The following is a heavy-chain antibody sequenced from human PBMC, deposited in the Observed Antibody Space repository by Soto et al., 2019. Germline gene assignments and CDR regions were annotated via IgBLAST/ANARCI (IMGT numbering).Heavy chain of an antibody. CDR1: GGTFSSYA. CDR2: IIPIFGTA. V-gene: IGHV1-69*13. D-gene: IGHD3-22*01. J-gene: IGHJ3*02. Sequence: ASVKVSCKASGGTFSSYAISWVRQAPGQGLEWMGGIIPIFGTANYAQKFQGRVTITADESTSTAYMELSSLRSEDTAVYYCARTPDYYDSSGPLNDAFDIWGEGTMVTVSS. CDR3: ARTPDYYDSSGPLNDAFDI.